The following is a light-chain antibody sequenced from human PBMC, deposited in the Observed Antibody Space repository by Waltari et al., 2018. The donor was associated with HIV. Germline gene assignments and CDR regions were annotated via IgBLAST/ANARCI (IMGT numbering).Light chain of an antibody. J-gene: IGLJ2*01. V-gene: IGLV2-14*03. CDR3: SSHTSNNTYVV. CDR1: NFDIGGSDY. CDR2: NVR. Sequence: QSALAQPASVSGSPGQSIIISCTGTNFDIGGSDYVSWYQQYPGKAPKLISYNVRGRPSGVSIRFSGSNSAKTASLAISGLQTEDEADYHCSSHTSNNTYVVFGGGTKVTVL.